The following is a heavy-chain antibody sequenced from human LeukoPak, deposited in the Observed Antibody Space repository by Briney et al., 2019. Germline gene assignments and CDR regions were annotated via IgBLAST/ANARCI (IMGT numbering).Heavy chain of an antibody. J-gene: IGHJ3*02. CDR1: GGSFSGYY. CDR2: INHSGST. D-gene: IGHD4-4*01. CDR3: VRGRPVTNAFDI. V-gene: IGHV4-34*01. Sequence: SETLSLTCAVYGGSFSGYYWSWIRQPPGKGLEWIGEINHSGSTNYNPSLKSRVTISVDTSKNQFSLKLSSVTAADTAVYYCVRGRPVTNAFDIWGQGTMVTVSS.